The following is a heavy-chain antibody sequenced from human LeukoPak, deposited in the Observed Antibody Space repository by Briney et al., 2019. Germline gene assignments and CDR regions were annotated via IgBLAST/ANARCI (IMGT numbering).Heavy chain of an antibody. J-gene: IGHJ3*02. V-gene: IGHV3-21*04. Sequence: GGSLRLSCAGSGFTFSRYSMNWFRQAPGKGLERVSSISSRSTNIFYADSVKGRFTISRDNAKNSLYLQMNSLGAEDTAVYYCAKDLNVVTPAGAFDIWGQGTMVTVSS. D-gene: IGHD2-21*02. CDR3: AKDLNVVTPAGAFDI. CDR2: ISSRSTNI. CDR1: GFTFSRYS.